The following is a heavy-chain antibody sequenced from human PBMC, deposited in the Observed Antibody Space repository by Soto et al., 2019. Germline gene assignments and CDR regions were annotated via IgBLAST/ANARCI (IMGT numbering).Heavy chain of an antibody. J-gene: IGHJ6*02. Sequence: QVQLVESGGGVVQPARSLRLSCAASGFTFNSYGMHWVRQGPGNGLEWVAFISYDSTKTYYADSVKGRFTISRDNSHSALYAQMNSLTGEDTAVYYCARTRRAWSDFHYYSLDVWGQGTTVTVSS. CDR1: GFTFNSYG. V-gene: IGHV3-30*03. CDR3: ARTRRAWSDFHYYSLDV. CDR2: ISYDSTKT. D-gene: IGHD2-8*02.